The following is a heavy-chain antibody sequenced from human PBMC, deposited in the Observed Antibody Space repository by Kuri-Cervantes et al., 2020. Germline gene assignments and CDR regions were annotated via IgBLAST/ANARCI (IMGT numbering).Heavy chain of an antibody. D-gene: IGHD2-21*02. J-gene: IGHJ1*01. CDR2: ISYDGSNK. CDR1: GFTFSSYA. V-gene: IGHV3-30*04. CDR3: AKDQSVVVTNEYFQH. Sequence: GGSLRLSCAASGFTFSSYAMHWVRQAPGKGLEWVAVISYDGSNKYYADSVKGRFTISRDNSKNTLYLQMNSLRAEDTAVYYCAKDQSVVVTNEYFQHWGQGTLVTVSS.